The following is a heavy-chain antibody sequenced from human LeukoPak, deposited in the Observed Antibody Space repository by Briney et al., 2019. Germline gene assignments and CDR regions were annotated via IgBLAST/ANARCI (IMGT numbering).Heavy chain of an antibody. V-gene: IGHV5-51*01. J-gene: IGHJ4*02. CDR3: ARQYDILTGYPITTFDY. D-gene: IGHD3-9*01. CDR2: IYPGDSDI. Sequence: GESLKISCKGSGYRFTIYWIGWVRQMPGRGLEWIGIIYPGDSDIRYSPSFQGQVTISADKSISTAYLQWSSLKASDTAMYYCARQYDILTGYPITTFDYWGQGTLVTVSS. CDR1: GYRFTIYW.